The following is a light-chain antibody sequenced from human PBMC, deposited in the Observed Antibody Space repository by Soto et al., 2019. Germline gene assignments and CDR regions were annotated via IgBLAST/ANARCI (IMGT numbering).Light chain of an antibody. CDR3: QSYDSSNPWV. Sequence: NFMLTQPHSVSEAPGKTVTISCTRSSCSIASNYVQWYQQRPGSAPTTVIYEDNQRPSGVPDRFSGAIDSSSTSASLTISGLKNEDEADYYCQSYDSSNPWVFGGGTKVTVL. V-gene: IGLV6-57*04. J-gene: IGLJ3*02. CDR2: EDN. CDR1: SCSIASNY.